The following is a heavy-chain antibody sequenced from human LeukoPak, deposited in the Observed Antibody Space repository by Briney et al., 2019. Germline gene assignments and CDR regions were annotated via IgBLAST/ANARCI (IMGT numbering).Heavy chain of an antibody. CDR3: ARDLDIVVVAAALRHYGLDV. D-gene: IGHD2-15*01. Sequence: ASVKVSCKASGYTFTSYGISWVRQAPGQGLEGMGWISLLNGNTNYAQKVQGRVTMTTDTSTSTVYMELRSLRSDDTAVYYCARDLDIVVVAAALRHYGLDVWGQGTTVTVSS. V-gene: IGHV1-18*01. CDR2: ISLLNGNT. J-gene: IGHJ6*02. CDR1: GYTFTSYG.